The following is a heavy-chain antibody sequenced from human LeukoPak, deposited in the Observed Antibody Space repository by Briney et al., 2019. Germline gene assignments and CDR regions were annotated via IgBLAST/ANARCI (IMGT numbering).Heavy chain of an antibody. J-gene: IGHJ4*02. D-gene: IGHD6-13*01. CDR1: GGTFSSYA. CDR2: INPNSGGT. CDR3: ARSKTPYSNPGDY. V-gene: IGHV1-2*02. Sequence: GASVKVSCKASGGTFSSYAISWVRQAPGQGLEWMGWINPNSGGTNYAQKFQGRVTMTRDTSISTAYMELSRLRSDDTAVYYCARSKTPYSNPGDYWGQGTLVTVSS.